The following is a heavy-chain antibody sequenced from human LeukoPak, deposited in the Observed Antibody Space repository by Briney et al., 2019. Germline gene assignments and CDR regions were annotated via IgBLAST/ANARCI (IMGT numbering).Heavy chain of an antibody. D-gene: IGHD2-2*02. V-gene: IGHV3-33*01. CDR2: IWYDGSNK. Sequence: PGRSLRLSCAASGFTFSSYGMHWVRQAPGKGLEWVAVIWYDGSNKYYADSVKGRFTISRDNSKNTLYLQMNSLRAEDTAVYYCARDQFSHCSSTSCYTEVPFDYWGQGTLVTVSS. CDR3: ARDQFSHCSSTSCYTEVPFDY. J-gene: IGHJ4*02. CDR1: GFTFSSYG.